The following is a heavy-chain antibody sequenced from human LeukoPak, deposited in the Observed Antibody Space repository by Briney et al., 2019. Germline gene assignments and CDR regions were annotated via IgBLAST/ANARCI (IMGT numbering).Heavy chain of an antibody. CDR2: ISGSGGST. Sequence: GGSLRLSCAASGFTFSSYAMGWVRQAPGKGLEWVSAISGSGGSTYYADSVKGRFTISRDNSKNTLYPQMNSLRAEDTAVYYCAKEEISSSIPLITAFDIWGQGTMVTVSS. V-gene: IGHV3-23*01. J-gene: IGHJ3*02. CDR1: GFTFSSYA. D-gene: IGHD6-13*01. CDR3: AKEEISSSIPLITAFDI.